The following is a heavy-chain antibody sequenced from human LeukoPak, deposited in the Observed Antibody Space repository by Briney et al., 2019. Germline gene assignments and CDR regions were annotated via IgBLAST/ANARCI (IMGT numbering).Heavy chain of an antibody. Sequence: GGSLRLSCAASGITVTSNHMSWVRQAPRKELEWVSVIYSGGSTYYVDSVRGRFTISRDNSKNTLYLQMDSLRTEDTAVYFCAKLYNYGYINWGQGTLVTVSS. D-gene: IGHD5-18*01. J-gene: IGHJ4*02. CDR2: IYSGGST. CDR1: GITVTSNH. V-gene: IGHV3-66*01. CDR3: AKLYNYGYIN.